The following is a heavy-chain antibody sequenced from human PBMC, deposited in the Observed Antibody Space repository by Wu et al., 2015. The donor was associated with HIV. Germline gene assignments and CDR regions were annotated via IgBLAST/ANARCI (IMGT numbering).Heavy chain of an antibody. CDR2: ISAYNGNT. J-gene: IGHJ4*02. CDR1: GYTFSDYG. Sequence: QVQLVQSGVEVKKPGASVKVSCKASGYTFSDYGITWVRQAPGQGLEWMGWISAYNGNTNYAQKLQGRVTMTTDISTSTAYMDLRSLRPDDTAVYYCATSLEVSGFDYWGQGSLVTVSS. V-gene: IGHV1-18*01. CDR3: ATSLEVSGFDY. D-gene: IGHD3-16*01.